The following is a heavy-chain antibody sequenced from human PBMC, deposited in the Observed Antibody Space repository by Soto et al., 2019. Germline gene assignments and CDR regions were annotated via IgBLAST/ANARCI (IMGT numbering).Heavy chain of an antibody. CDR3: TRGGSGWKAFNWFDP. CDR1: GASISNPGYS. Sequence: QVQLQESGPGLVKPSQTLSLTCAVSGASISNPGYSWTWIRQHPGGGLEWLGSNNYRGDTYYNPSLKSRMTISLDTSKNQFSLWLTSVTAADTAVYYCTRGGSGWKAFNWFDPWGQGTQVTVSS. CDR2: NNYRGDT. V-gene: IGHV4-31*11. D-gene: IGHD6-19*01. J-gene: IGHJ5*02.